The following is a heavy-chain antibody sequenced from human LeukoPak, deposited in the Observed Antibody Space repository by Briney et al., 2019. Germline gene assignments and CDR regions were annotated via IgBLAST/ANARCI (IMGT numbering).Heavy chain of an antibody. Sequence: GGSLRLSCTASGFTFGDYAMSWFRQAPGKGLEWVGFIRSKAYGGTTGYAASVKGRFTISRDDSKSIAYLQMNSLKTEDTAVYYCTRAYTQLGFDPWGQGTLVTVSS. D-gene: IGHD2-2*01. CDR3: TRAYTQLGFDP. CDR1: GFTFGDYA. V-gene: IGHV3-49*03. J-gene: IGHJ5*02. CDR2: IRSKAYGGTT.